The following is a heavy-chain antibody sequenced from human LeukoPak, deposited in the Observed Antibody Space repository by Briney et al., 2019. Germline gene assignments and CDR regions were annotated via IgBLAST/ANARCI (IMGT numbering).Heavy chain of an antibody. D-gene: IGHD6-13*01. CDR2: IRQDGSEK. CDR1: GFSVSGYW. V-gene: IGHV3-7*01. J-gene: IGHJ4*02. CDR3: AREWQGGIAAAGTRIEGDY. Sequence: GGSLRLSCAVSGFSVSGYWMTWVRQAPGKGLEWVANIRQDGSEKNYVDSVKGRFTISRDNAENSLFLQMNSLRVEDTAVYYCAREWQGGIAAAGTRIEGDYWGQGALVAVSS.